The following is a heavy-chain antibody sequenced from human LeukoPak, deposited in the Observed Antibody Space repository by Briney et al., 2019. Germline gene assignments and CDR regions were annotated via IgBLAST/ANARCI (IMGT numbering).Heavy chain of an antibody. D-gene: IGHD3-3*01. V-gene: IGHV4-59*01. CDR1: GFTFSSYW. CDR2: IYYSGST. Sequence: GSLRLSCAASGFTFSSYWMSWVRQAPGKGLEWIGYIYYSGSTNYNPSLKSRVTISVDTSKNQFSLKLSSVTAADTAVYYCARVGYDFSSGYENPFDYWGQGTLVTVSS. CDR3: ARVGYDFSSGYENPFDY. J-gene: IGHJ4*02.